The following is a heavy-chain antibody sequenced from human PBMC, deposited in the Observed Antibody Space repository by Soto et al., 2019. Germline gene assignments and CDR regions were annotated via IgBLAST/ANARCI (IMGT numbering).Heavy chain of an antibody. J-gene: IGHJ4*02. CDR1: GFTFSSYA. D-gene: IGHD6-13*01. CDR2: ISYDGSNK. V-gene: IGHV3-30-3*01. CDR3: ARDAAADY. Sequence: PGGSLRLSCAASGFTFSSYAMHWVRQAPGKGLEWVAVISYDGSNKYYADSVKGRFTISRDNSKNTLYLQMNSLRAEDTAVYYCARDAAADYWGQGTLVTVPQ.